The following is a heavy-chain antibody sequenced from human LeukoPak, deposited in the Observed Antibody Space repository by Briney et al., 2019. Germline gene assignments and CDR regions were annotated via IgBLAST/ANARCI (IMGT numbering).Heavy chain of an antibody. CDR3: ARDRGQQLAPSAFDI. J-gene: IGHJ3*02. CDR1: GFTFSSYS. Sequence: GGSLRLSCAASGFTFSSYSMNWVRQAPGKGLEWVSSISSSSSYIYYADSVKGRFTISRDNAKYSLYLQMNSLRAEDTAVYYCARDRGQQLAPSAFDIWGQGTMVTVSS. D-gene: IGHD6-13*01. V-gene: IGHV3-21*01. CDR2: ISSSSSYI.